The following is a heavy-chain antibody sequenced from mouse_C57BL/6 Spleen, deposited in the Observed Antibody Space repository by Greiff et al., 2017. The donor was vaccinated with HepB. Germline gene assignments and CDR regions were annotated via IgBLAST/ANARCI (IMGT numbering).Heavy chain of an antibody. CDR3: ARDRPLNYYGSSYTYYAMDY. J-gene: IGHJ4*01. CDR1: GFTFSSYA. Sequence: EVKVVESGGGLVKPGGSLKLSCAASGFTFSSYAMSWVRQTPEKRLEWVATISDGGSYTYYPDNVKGRFTISRDNAKNNLYLQMSHLKSEDTAMYYCARDRPLNYYGSSYTYYAMDYWGQGTSVTVSS. CDR2: ISDGGSYT. V-gene: IGHV5-4*01. D-gene: IGHD1-1*01.